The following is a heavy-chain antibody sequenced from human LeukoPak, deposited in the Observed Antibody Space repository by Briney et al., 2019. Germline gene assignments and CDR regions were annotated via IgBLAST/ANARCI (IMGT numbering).Heavy chain of an antibody. CDR1: GGSISSSSYY. CDR2: IYYSGST. J-gene: IGHJ4*02. V-gene: IGHV4-39*07. D-gene: IGHD2-8*01. CDR3: ARAHDLGYCTNGVCLVDY. Sequence: PSETLSLTCTVSGGSISSSSYYWGWIRQPPGKGLEWIGSIYYSGSTYYNPSLKSRVTISVDTSKNQFSLKLSSVTAADTAVYYCARAHDLGYCTNGVCLVDYWGQGTLVTVSS.